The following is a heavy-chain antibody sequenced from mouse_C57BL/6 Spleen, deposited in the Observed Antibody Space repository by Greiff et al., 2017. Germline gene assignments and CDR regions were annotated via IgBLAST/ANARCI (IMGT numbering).Heavy chain of an antibody. CDR2: INYDGSST. J-gene: IGHJ1*03. V-gene: IGHV5-16*01. Sequence: EVNVVESEGGLVQPGSSMKLSCTASGFTFSDYYMAWVRQVPEKGLEWVANINYDGSSTYYLDSLKSRFIISRDNAKNILYLQMSSLKSEDTATYYCARDPDYYGSSYWYFDVWGTGTTVTVSS. D-gene: IGHD1-1*01. CDR1: GFTFSDYY. CDR3: ARDPDYYGSSYWYFDV.